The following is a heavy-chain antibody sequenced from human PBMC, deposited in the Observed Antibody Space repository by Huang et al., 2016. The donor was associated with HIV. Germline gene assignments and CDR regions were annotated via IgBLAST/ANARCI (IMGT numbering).Heavy chain of an antibody. D-gene: IGHD6-13*01. J-gene: IGHJ4*02. CDR1: GFTFSSYG. Sequence: QVQLVESGGGVVQPGRSLRLSCAASGFTFSSYGMHWVRQAPGKGMEWVAVISDDGRNKDYADSVKGRFTISRDNSKNTLYLQMNSLRAEDTAVYYCAKGPMGGDSSSSGYAYWGQGTLVTVSS. CDR3: AKGPMGGDSSSSGYAY. CDR2: ISDDGRNK. V-gene: IGHV3-30*18.